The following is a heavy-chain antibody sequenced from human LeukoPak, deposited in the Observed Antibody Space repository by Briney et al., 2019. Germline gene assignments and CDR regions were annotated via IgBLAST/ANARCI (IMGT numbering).Heavy chain of an antibody. D-gene: IGHD5/OR15-5a*01. Sequence: ASVKVSCKASGYTFTSYYMHWVRQAPGQGLEWMGIINPSGGSTSYAQKFQGRVTMTRDTSTSTVYMELSSLRSEDTAVYYCARDLSGGVYHFYYYYGMDVWGKGTTVTVSS. V-gene: IGHV1-46*01. CDR2: INPSGGST. J-gene: IGHJ6*04. CDR3: ARDLSGGVYHFYYYYGMDV. CDR1: GYTFTSYY.